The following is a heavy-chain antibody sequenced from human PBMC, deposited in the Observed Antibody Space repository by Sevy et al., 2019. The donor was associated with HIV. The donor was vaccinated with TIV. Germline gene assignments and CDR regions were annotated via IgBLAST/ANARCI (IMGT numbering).Heavy chain of an antibody. CDR3: ARDYYGSGMHLRAVYYYGMDV. J-gene: IGHJ6*02. V-gene: IGHV1-46*03. CDR2: INPSGGST. Sequence: ASVKVSCKASGYTFTSYYMHWVRQAPGQGLEWMGIINPSGGSTSYAQKFQGRVTMTRDTSTSTVYMELSSLRSEDTAVYYCARDYYGSGMHLRAVYYYGMDVWGQGTTVTVSS. CDR1: GYTFTSYY. D-gene: IGHD3-10*01.